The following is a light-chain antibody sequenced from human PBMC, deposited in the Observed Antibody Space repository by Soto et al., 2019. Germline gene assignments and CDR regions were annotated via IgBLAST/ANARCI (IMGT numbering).Light chain of an antibody. CDR2: GAP. CDR1: QSVSSNY. J-gene: IGKJ5*01. CDR3: QQDDDSVT. V-gene: IGKV3-20*01. Sequence: EIMLTQSPDTLSLSPGESATLSCRASQSVSSNYLAWYQQKPGRPPRLLIYGAPSRATGIPDRFSVGGAGADFPLTSGRLEREDVGVFCCQQDDDSVTCGQGTRLE.